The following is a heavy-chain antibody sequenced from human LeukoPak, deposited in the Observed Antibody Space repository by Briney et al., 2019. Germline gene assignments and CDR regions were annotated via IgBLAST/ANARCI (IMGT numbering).Heavy chain of an antibody. D-gene: IGHD2-2*01. CDR1: GYTLTGYY. V-gene: IGHV1-18*04. CDR2: ISAYNGNT. Sequence: ASVKVSCKASGYTLTGYYMHWVRQAPGQGLEWMGWISAYNGNTNYAQKLQGRVTMTTDTSTSTAYMELRSLRSDDTAVYYCARNIVVVPAANGNYYGMDVWGQGTTVTVSS. J-gene: IGHJ6*02. CDR3: ARNIVVVPAANGNYYGMDV.